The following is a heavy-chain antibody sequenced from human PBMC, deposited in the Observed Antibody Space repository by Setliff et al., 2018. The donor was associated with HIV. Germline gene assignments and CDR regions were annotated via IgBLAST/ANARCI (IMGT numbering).Heavy chain of an antibody. V-gene: IGHV1-2*02. J-gene: IGHJ4*02. CDR1: GDTFTDYY. D-gene: IGHD4-17*01. CDR3: ARDPTTVMDYFDY. CDR2: INPNSGGT. Sequence: ASVKVSCKASGDTFTDYYFHWLRQAPGQGLEWMGWINPNSGGTTYAQKFQGRVTMTRDTSISTAYMEVSRLRSEDTAVYYCARDPTTVMDYFDYWGQGNLVTVSS.